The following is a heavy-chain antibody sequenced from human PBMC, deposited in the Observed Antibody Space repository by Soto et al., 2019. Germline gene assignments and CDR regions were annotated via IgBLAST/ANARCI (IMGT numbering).Heavy chain of an antibody. D-gene: IGHD3-16*01. V-gene: IGHV1-46*01. CDR1: GYTFTSYY. J-gene: IGHJ4*02. CDR3: TARKSYLGSDY. CDR2: INPSGGST. Sequence: QVQLVQSGAEVKKPGASVRVSCKASGYTFTSYYMHWVRQAPGQGFEWMGIINPSGGSTTYAQKFQGRVTMTRDMSTITVYMELSSLRSEDTAVYYCTARKSYLGSDYWGQGTLVTVSS.